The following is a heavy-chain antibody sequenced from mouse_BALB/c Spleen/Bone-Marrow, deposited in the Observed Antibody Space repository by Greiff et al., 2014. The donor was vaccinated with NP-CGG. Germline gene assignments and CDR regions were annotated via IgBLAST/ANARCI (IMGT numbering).Heavy chain of an antibody. D-gene: IGHD3-2*01. V-gene: IGHV1S56*01. Sequence: QVHVKQSGPELVKPGALVKISCKASGYTFTSYDINWVKQRPGQGLEWIGWIYPGDGSTKYNEKFKGKATLTADKPSSTAYMQLSSLTSENSAVYFCARSGDSSGYGFAYWGQGTLVTVSA. J-gene: IGHJ3*01. CDR2: IYPGDGST. CDR3: ARSGDSSGYGFAY. CDR1: GYTFTSYD.